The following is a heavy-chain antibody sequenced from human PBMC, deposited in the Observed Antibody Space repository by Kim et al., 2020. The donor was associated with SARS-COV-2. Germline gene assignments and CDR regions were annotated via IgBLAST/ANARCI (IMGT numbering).Heavy chain of an antibody. CDR1: GVTFSSYG. CDR2: IWYDGSKK. CDR3: ARDVGPGVGSPCSSTSCYPDY. J-gene: IGHJ4*02. V-gene: IGHV3-33*01. D-gene: IGHD2-2*01. Sequence: GGSLRLSCAASGVTFSSYGMHWGRQAPGKGLEWVSVIWYDGSKKYYADSVKGRCTISRDNSKNTLYLQMNSLGAEDTAVYYCARDVGPGVGSPCSSTSCYPDYWGQGTLVTVSS.